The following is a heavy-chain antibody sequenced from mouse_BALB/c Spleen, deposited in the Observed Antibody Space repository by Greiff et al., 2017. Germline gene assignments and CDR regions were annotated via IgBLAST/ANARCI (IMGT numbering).Heavy chain of an antibody. Sequence: VQLQQSGAELVRSGASVKLSCTASGFNIKDYYMHWVKQRPEQGLEWIGWIDPENGDTEYAPKFQGKATMTVDTSSSTAYMQFNSLTSEDSAVYYCARGDYRYDWYFDVWGAGTTVTVSS. J-gene: IGHJ1*01. CDR2: IDPENGDT. D-gene: IGHD2-14*01. CDR3: ARGDYRYDWYFDV. CDR1: GFNIKDYY. V-gene: IGHV14-4*02.